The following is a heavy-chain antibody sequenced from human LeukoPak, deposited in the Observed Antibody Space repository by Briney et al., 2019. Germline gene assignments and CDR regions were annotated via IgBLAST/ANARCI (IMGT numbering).Heavy chain of an antibody. J-gene: IGHJ4*02. Sequence: SETLPLTCTVSGGSISSYYWSWIRQPPGKGLEWIGYIYYSGSTNYNPSLKSRVTISIDTSKNQFSLKLTSVTAADTAVYYCARGSSGYSYGWSQGTLVTVSS. CDR2: IYYSGST. CDR1: GGSISSYY. CDR3: ARGSSGYSYG. D-gene: IGHD5-18*01. V-gene: IGHV4-59*01.